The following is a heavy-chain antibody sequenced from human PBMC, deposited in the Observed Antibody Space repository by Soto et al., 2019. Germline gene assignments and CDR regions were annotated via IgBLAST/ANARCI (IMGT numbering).Heavy chain of an antibody. Sequence: QVQLLESGPGLLKPSGTLSLTCTVSGDSMSSSNWWNWVRQPPGKGLEWIGEAHHSGRTNYNPSLKSRVTISVGRSQNHSSLQLTSVTAADTAVYYCARSEATALDYWGQGTLVTVSS. CDR1: GDSMSSSNW. J-gene: IGHJ4*02. CDR3: ARSEATALDY. V-gene: IGHV4-4*02. CDR2: AHHSGRT.